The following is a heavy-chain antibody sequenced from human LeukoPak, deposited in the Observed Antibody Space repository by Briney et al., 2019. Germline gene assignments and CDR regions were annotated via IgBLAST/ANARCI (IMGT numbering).Heavy chain of an antibody. D-gene: IGHD4-17*01. J-gene: IGHJ4*02. Sequence: SETLSLTCTVSGGSISSYYWSWIRQPPGKGLEWIGYIYYSGSTIYNPSLKSRVTISVDTSKNQFSLKLSSVTAADTAVYYCARLDYGDYESVDYWGQGTLVTVSS. CDR1: GGSISSYY. CDR2: IYYSGST. CDR3: ARLDYGDYESVDY. V-gene: IGHV4-59*08.